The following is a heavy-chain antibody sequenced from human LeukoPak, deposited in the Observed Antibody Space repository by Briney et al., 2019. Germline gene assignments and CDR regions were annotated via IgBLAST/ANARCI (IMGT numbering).Heavy chain of an antibody. J-gene: IGHJ4*02. D-gene: IGHD3-22*01. CDR2: IYYSGST. CDR1: GGSISSYY. V-gene: IGHV4-59*01. CDR3: AATYYYDSSDDY. Sequence: ASETLSLXCTVSGGSISSYYWSWIRQPPGKGLEWIGYIYYSGSTNYNPSLKSRVTISVDTSKNQFSLKLSSVTAADTAVYYCAATYYYDSSDDYWGQGTLVTVSS.